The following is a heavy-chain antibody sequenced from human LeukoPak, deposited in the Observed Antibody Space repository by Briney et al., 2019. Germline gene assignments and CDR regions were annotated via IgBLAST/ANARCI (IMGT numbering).Heavy chain of an antibody. CDR2: ISYDGSNK. V-gene: IGHV3-30*19. D-gene: IGHD3-3*01. J-gene: IGHJ4*02. CDR3: ARGRTTPDFWSGYYGDVYFDY. CDR1: GFTFSSYG. Sequence: GGSLRLSCAASGFTFSSYGMHWVRQAPGKGLEWVAVISYDGSNKYYADSVKGRFTISRDNSKNTLYLQMNSLRAEDTAVYYCARGRTTPDFWSGYYGDVYFDYWGQGTLVTVSS.